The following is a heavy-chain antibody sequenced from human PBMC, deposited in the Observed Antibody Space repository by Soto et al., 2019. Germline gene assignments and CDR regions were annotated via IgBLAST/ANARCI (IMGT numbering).Heavy chain of an antibody. CDR3: ATLYGRFDL. J-gene: IGHJ3*01. CDR2: IRGDGINT. D-gene: IGHD3-16*01. Sequence: GGSLRLSCAASGFTFSNYWMHWVRQAPGKGLVWVSLIRGDGINTKYADSVKGRFTISRDNAKNTLFLQMNSLTAEDTAVYYCATLYGRFDLWCQGTRVTVPS. V-gene: IGHV3-74*01. CDR1: GFTFSNYW.